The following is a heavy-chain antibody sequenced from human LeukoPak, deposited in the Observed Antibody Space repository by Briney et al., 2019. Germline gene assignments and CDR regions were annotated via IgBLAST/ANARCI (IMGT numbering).Heavy chain of an antibody. D-gene: IGHD3-10*01. V-gene: IGHV3-30*02. CDR3: AKNIRFGGNYYYYMDV. Sequence: QSGGSLRLSCAASGFTFSSYGMHWVRQAPGKGLEWVAFIRYDGSNKYYADSVKGRFTISRDSSKNTLYLQMNSLRAEDTAVYYCAKNIRFGGNYYYYMDVWGKGTTVTVSS. J-gene: IGHJ6*03. CDR2: IRYDGSNK. CDR1: GFTFSSYG.